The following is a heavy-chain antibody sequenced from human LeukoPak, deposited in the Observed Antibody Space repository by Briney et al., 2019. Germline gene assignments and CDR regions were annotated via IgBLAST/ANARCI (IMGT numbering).Heavy chain of an antibody. J-gene: IGHJ3*02. CDR2: IYHSGST. D-gene: IGHD3-3*01. CDR3: ARADFWSGYYTGLGAFDI. V-gene: IGHV4-38-2*02. Sequence: PPETLSLTCTVSGYSISSGYYWGWIRPPPGKGLEWIGSIYHSGSTYYNPSLKSRVTISVDTSKNQFSLKLSSVTAADTAVYYCARADFWSGYYTGLGAFDIWGQGTMVTVSS. CDR1: GYSISSGYY.